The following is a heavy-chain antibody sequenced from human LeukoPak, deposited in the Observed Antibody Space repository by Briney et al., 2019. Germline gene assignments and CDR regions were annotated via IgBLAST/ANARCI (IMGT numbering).Heavy chain of an antibody. Sequence: SETLSLTCTVSGGSISSSSYYWGWIRQPAGKGLEWIGRIYTSGSTSYNPSLKSRVTISGDTSKNQLSLKLSSVTAADTAIYYCAREMYDSGGYRVSYFEDWGQGTLVTVSS. CDR3: AREMYDSGGYRVSYFED. CDR2: IYTSGST. D-gene: IGHD3-22*01. CDR1: GGSISSSSYY. V-gene: IGHV4-61*02. J-gene: IGHJ4*02.